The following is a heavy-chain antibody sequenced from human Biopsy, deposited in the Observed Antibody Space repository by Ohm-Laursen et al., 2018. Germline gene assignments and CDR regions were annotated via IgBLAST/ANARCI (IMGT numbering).Heavy chain of an antibody. J-gene: IGHJ6*02. D-gene: IGHD5-12*01. V-gene: IGHV4-34*01. CDR3: ARGSGYFKLDV. Sequence: SDTLSLTWAVYGGSFSGYYWSWIRQPPGKGLEWIGEINHRGSTKYNPSLKRRATLSADSSNSQFSLRLTSVTAADTAIYYCARGSGYFKLDVWGQGTTVTVSS. CDR2: INHRGST. CDR1: GGSFSGYY.